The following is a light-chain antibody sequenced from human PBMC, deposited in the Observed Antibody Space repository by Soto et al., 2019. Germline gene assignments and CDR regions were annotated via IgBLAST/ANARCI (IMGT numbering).Light chain of an antibody. CDR1: SSNIGAGYD. Sequence: QSVLTQPPSVSGAPGQRVTVSCTGSSSNIGAGYDVHWYQQLPGTAPKLLIYGNNNRPSGVPDRFSGSKSATSGSLAITGLQAEDEADYYCQSFDSSLSGYVFGTGTKLTVL. CDR3: QSFDSSLSGYV. CDR2: GNN. V-gene: IGLV1-40*01. J-gene: IGLJ1*01.